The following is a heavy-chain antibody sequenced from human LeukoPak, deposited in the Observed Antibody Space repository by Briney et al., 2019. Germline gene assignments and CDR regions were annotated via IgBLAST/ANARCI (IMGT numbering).Heavy chain of an antibody. CDR2: IYSSGST. Sequence: SETLSLTCTVSGGSINNYYWSWIRQPAGKGLEWIGLIYSSGSTSYNPSLKSRVTMSVNTSKKQFSLRLSSVTAADTAVYYCARTPIYYFDNSGYYNWGQGTLVTVSS. J-gene: IGHJ4*02. D-gene: IGHD3-22*01. CDR3: ARTPIYYFDNSGYYN. V-gene: IGHV4-4*07. CDR1: GGSINNYY.